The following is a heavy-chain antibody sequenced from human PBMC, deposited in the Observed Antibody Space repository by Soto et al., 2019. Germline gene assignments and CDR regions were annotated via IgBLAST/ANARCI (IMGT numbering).Heavy chain of an antibody. J-gene: IGHJ4*03. Sequence: QVQLVQSGAEVKKPGSSLKVSCKTSGVTFSTSGISWVRQGPGQGREWMGGIIPLFGTPKYARKIQGRVSIFAVDSATTTYPELSGLRSDDTAIYYCARVSPSICGRGNCYRLDSYFDSWGQGSQVGVSS. D-gene: IGHD2-21*01. V-gene: IGHV1-69*01. CDR2: IIPLFGTP. CDR1: GVTFSTSG. CDR3: ARVSPSICGRGNCYRLDSYFDS.